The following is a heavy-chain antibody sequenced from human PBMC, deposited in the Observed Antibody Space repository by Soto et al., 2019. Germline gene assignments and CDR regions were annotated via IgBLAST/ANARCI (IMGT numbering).Heavy chain of an antibody. Sequence: QVQLVQSGAEVKKPGASVKVSCKASGYTFTGYYMHWVRQAPGQGLEWMGWINPNSGDTNYAQKFQGWVTMTRDTSISTAYMELSRLRSDDTAVYYCARGYCSGGSCYYNWFDPWGQGTLVTVSS. D-gene: IGHD2-15*01. CDR3: ARGYCSGGSCYYNWFDP. V-gene: IGHV1-2*04. J-gene: IGHJ5*02. CDR2: INPNSGDT. CDR1: GYTFTGYY.